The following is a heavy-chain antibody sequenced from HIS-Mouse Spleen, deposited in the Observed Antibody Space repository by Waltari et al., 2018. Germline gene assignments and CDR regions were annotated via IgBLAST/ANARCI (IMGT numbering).Heavy chain of an antibody. Sequence: QVQLVESGGGVVQPGRSLRLSCAASGFTFSSYGMHWVRRAPGKGVESVAGILSTGSQKCDADSVKGRFTISRDNSKNTLYRKMSSLRAEDTAVYYCAKGKYYFDYWGQGALVTVSS. J-gene: IGHJ4*02. V-gene: IGHV3-33*06. CDR2: ILSTGSQK. CDR3: AKGKYYFDY. CDR1: GFTFSSYG.